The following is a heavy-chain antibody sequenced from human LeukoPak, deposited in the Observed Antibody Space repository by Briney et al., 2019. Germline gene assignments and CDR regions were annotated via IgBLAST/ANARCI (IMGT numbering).Heavy chain of an antibody. J-gene: IGHJ4*02. CDR3: ARDRGAYCSSTSCSNSPFDY. CDR2: ISSSSSTI. CDR1: GFTFSSYS. D-gene: IGHD2-2*01. V-gene: IGHV3-48*01. Sequence: PGGSLRLSCAASGFTFSSYSMNWVRQALGKGLEWVSYISSSSSTIYCADSVKGRFTISRDNAKNSLYLQMNSLRAEDTAVYYCARDRGAYCSSTSCSNSPFDYWGQGTLVTVSS.